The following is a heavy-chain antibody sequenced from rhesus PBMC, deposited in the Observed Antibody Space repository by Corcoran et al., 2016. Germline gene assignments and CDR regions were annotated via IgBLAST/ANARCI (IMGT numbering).Heavy chain of an antibody. CDR3: ARDLEGLADY. J-gene: IGHJ4*01. V-gene: IGHV3-201*01. Sequence: EVQLVESGGGVVQPGGSLRLSCAASGFTFDDYAMHWVRQAPGKGLEWVFGISWSGGSTYYADSVKGQFTISRDNAKNSLYLRMGSLRAEDTALYYCARDLEGLADYWGQGVLVTVSS. CDR1: GFTFDDYA. CDR2: ISWSGGST.